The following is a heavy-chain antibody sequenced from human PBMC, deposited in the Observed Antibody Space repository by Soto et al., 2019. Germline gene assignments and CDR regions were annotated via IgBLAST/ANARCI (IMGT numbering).Heavy chain of an antibody. CDR2: IYNSGST. D-gene: IGHD3-10*01. CDR1: GGSVSSGSYY. J-gene: IGHJ4*02. Sequence: LSLTCTVSGGSVSSGSYYWTWIRQPPGKGLEWIGFIYNSGSTHYNPSLRSRVTISVDTSKNQFSLKLRSVTAADTAVYYCASMGYHYGSGSYPLDYWGQGTLVTVSS. V-gene: IGHV4-61*01. CDR3: ASMGYHYGSGSYPLDY.